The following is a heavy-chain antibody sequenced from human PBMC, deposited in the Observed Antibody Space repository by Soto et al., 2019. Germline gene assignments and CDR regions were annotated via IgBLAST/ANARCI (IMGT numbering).Heavy chain of an antibody. D-gene: IGHD2-8*01. CDR3: ARGPQTGPAIVLAQDDPRGFGY. CDR1: GGTCSSYC. J-gene: IGHJ4*02. CDR2: IKQDGSDE. Sequence: WWSXRLSCSASGGTCSSYCISLFRHAPGKGLELVANIKQDGSDEYYVDSVKGRFTISRYNAKNSLYLQMNSLRAEDTAVYYCARGPQTGPAIVLAQDDPRGFGYWGKGNLVT. V-gene: IGHV3-7*01.